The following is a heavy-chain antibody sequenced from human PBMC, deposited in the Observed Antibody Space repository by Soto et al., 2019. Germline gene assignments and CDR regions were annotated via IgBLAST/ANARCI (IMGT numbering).Heavy chain of an antibody. J-gene: IGHJ3*02. D-gene: IGHD3-22*01. CDR1: GGSISSGDYY. CDR2: IYYSGST. V-gene: IGHV4-30-4*01. Sequence: QVQLQESGPGLVKPSQTLSLTCTVSGGSISSGDYYWSWIRQPPGKGLEWSGYIYYSGSTYYIPSLKCRVTISVDTSKNQVSLKLRSVTAADTAVYYCARATTMIVHAFDIWGQGTMVTVSS. CDR3: ARATTMIVHAFDI.